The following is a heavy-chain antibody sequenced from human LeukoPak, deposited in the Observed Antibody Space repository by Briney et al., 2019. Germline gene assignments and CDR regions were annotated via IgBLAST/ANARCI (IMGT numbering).Heavy chain of an antibody. Sequence: GGSLRLSCAASGFTFSSYAMHWVRQAPGKGLEWVAFIRYDGSDKYYADSVKGRFTISRDNSKNTLYLQMNSLRAEGTAVFHCASTPGGYWGQGTLVTVSS. V-gene: IGHV3-30*02. D-gene: IGHD3-10*01. CDR2: IRYDGSDK. CDR3: ASTPGGY. J-gene: IGHJ4*02. CDR1: GFTFSSYA.